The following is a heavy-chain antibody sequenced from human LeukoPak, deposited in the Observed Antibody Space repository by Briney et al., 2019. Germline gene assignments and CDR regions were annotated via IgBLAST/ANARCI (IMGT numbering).Heavy chain of an antibody. CDR2: INLYSGGA. D-gene: IGHD2-15*01. Sequence: GASVKVSCKASGYTFTDYYMHWVRQAPGQGLEWMGCINLYSGGAHYAQKFQDWLSMTRDTSINTAYMELSSLRSDDTAVYYCARDILGRSNGGSNYFGMEVWGQGTTVIVSS. CDR3: ARDILGRSNGGSNYFGMEV. CDR1: GYTFTDYY. V-gene: IGHV1-2*04. J-gene: IGHJ6*02.